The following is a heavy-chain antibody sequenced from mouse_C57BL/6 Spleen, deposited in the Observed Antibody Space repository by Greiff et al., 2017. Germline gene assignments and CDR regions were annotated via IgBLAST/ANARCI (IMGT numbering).Heavy chain of an antibody. J-gene: IGHJ3*01. CDR3: ARANYGSAWFAY. Sequence: QVQLKQSGPGLVAPSQSLSITCTVSGFSLTSYGVHWVRQPPGKGLEWLGVLWAGGSTNYNTTPMSRLNISKDNTKSQVFLKVRSLQTDDTAMYYGARANYGSAWFAYWGQGTLVTVSA. V-gene: IGHV2-9*02. CDR1: GFSLTSYG. CDR2: LWAGGST. D-gene: IGHD1-1*01.